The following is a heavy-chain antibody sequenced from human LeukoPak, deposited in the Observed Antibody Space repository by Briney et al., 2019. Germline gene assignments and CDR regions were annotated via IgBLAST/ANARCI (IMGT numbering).Heavy chain of an antibody. CDR3: ARRGRSRGVARPYYDP. V-gene: IGHV1-8*02. J-gene: IGHJ5*02. CDR1: GGTFSSYA. Sequence: ASVKVSCKASGGTFSSYAISWVRQAPGQGLEWMGWLNPDSGNAGFAPKFQGRLSLTRDTSITTAHMELNGLTSEDTAVYFCARRGRSRGVARPYYDPWGQGTLVTVSS. D-gene: IGHD3-10*01. CDR2: LNPDSGNA.